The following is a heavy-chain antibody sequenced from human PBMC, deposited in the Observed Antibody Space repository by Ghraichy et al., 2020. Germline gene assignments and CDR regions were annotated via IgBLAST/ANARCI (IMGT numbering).Heavy chain of an antibody. CDR1: RFTFSSYA. D-gene: IGHD5-24*01. J-gene: IGHJ4*02. CDR2: ISGSGGRT. Sequence: GSLRLSCAASRFTFSSYAMSWVRQAPGKGLEWVSAISGSGGRTYYADSVKGRFTISRDNSKNTLYLQMNSLRAEDTAVYFCAKGIQLIDYWGQGTLVTVSS. CDR3: AKGIQLIDY. V-gene: IGHV3-23*01.